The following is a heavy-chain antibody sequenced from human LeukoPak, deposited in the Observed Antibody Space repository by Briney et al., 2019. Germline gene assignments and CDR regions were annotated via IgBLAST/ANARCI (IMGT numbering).Heavy chain of an antibody. J-gene: IGHJ4*02. CDR3: ARDYGSGNYALYYFDY. CDR1: GFTFSSYA. CDR2: ISGSGGST. Sequence: GGSLRLSCAASGFTFSSYAMSWVRQTPGKGLEWVSAISGSGGSTYYADSVKGRFTISRDNSKNTLYLQMNSLRAEDTAVYYCARDYGSGNYALYYFDYWGQGTLVTVSS. V-gene: IGHV3-23*01. D-gene: IGHD3-10*01.